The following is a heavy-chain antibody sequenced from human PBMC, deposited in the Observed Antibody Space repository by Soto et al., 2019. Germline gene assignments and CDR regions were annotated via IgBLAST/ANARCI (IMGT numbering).Heavy chain of an antibody. CDR3: AADRYYDFWSGYPYYYYGMGV. CDR2: IVVGSGNT. J-gene: IGHJ6*02. CDR1: GFTFTSSA. Sequence: ASVKVSCKASGFTFTSSAVQWVRQARGQRLEWIGWIVVGSGNTNYAQKFQERVTITRDMSTSTAYMELSSLRSEDTAVYYCAADRYYDFWSGYPYYYYGMGVWGQGTTVTVSS. D-gene: IGHD3-3*01. V-gene: IGHV1-58*01.